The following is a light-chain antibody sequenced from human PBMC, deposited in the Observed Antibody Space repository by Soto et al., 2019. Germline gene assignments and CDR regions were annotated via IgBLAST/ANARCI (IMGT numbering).Light chain of an antibody. Sequence: DIQMTQSPSSVSASVGDRVTTSCQASQGISRSLAWYQQKPGKAPKLLIYAASSLQSGVPSRFIGSGFGTDFTLTISSLQPDDFATYYCQQYDSYSKYTFGQGTKLEIK. CDR1: QGISRS. CDR3: QQYDSYSKYT. J-gene: IGKJ2*01. V-gene: IGKV1D-16*01. CDR2: AAS.